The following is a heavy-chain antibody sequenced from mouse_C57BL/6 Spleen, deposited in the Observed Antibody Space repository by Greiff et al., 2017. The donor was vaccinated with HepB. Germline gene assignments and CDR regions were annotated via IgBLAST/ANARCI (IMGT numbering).Heavy chain of an antibody. CDR1: GYTFTSYT. J-gene: IGHJ3*01. CDR2: INPSSGYT. V-gene: IGHV1-4*01. CDR3: ARDDDYDPFAY. D-gene: IGHD2-4*01. Sequence: QVQLQQSGAELARPGASVKMSCKASGYTFTSYTMHWVKQRPGQGLEWIGYINPSSGYTKYNQKFKDKATLTADKSSSTAYMQLSSLTSEDSAVYYCARDDDYDPFAYWGQGTLATVSA.